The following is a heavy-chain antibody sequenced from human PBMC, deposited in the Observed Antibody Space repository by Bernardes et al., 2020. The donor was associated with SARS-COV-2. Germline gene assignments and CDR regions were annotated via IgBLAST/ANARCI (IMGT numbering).Heavy chain of an antibody. V-gene: IGHV3-74*03. CDR2: INTDWRTI. CDR1: GFTFSSYW. D-gene: IGHD3-22*01. J-gene: IGHJ4*02. Sequence: GSLSLSCAASGFTFSSYWIHWVRQVPGKGLVWVCRINTDWRTITYADSVKGRFLISRDNAKNTLYLQMNSLRVEDAAMYYCVRSAFPGGSGYFFDSWGQGTLVTVSS. CDR3: VRSAFPGGSGYFFDS.